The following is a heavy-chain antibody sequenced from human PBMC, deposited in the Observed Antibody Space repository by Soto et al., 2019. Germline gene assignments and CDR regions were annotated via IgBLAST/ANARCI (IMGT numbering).Heavy chain of an antibody. CDR1: GYSLSDYC. J-gene: IGHJ4*01. Sequence: SQTPSLTSAVYGYSLSDYCWPWILQPPGKGLEWIGEISESGRTNYNPSLKSRVTMSVDTSKNQFSLKLTSVTAADTAVYYCARGSVLMMYAIFDYWGHGTLVTVSS. V-gene: IGHV4-34*01. D-gene: IGHD2-8*01. CDR3: ARGSVLMMYAIFDY. CDR2: ISESGRT.